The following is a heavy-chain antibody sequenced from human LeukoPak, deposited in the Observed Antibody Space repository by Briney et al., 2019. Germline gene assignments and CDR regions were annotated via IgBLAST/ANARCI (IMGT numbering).Heavy chain of an antibody. Sequence: PGGSLRLSCAGSGLTFRRYGLNWVRQAPGKGLEWVSGISWNSGSIGYADSVKGRFTISRDNAKNSLYLQMNSLIPEDTAFYYCAKDLLIRGLITTFDYWGQGTLVTVSS. CDR1: GLTFRRYG. CDR2: ISWNSGSI. D-gene: IGHD3-10*01. CDR3: AKDLLIRGLITTFDY. V-gene: IGHV3-9*01. J-gene: IGHJ4*02.